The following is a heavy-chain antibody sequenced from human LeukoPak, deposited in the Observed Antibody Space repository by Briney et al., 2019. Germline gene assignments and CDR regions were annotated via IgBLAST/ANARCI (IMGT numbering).Heavy chain of an antibody. CDR3: AKETRGSYSDY. D-gene: IGHD1-26*01. Sequence: PGGSLRLCCAASGFTFSSSGMHWVRQAPGTGLEWVAFIRYDGTSKYYADSVKGRFTISRDNSKNTVYLQMNSLRAEDTAVYYCAKETRGSYSDYWGQGTLVTVSS. V-gene: IGHV3-30*02. CDR2: IRYDGTSK. J-gene: IGHJ4*02. CDR1: GFTFSSSG.